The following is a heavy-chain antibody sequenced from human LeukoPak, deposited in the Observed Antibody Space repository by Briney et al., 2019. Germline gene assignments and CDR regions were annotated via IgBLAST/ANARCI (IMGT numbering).Heavy chain of an antibody. Sequence: SETLSLTCTVSGYSISSGYYWGWIRQPPGKGLEWIGSIYHSGSTYYNPSLKSRVTISVDTSKNQFSLKLSSVTAADTAVYYCARDFALWGQGTLVTVSS. J-gene: IGHJ5*02. CDR3: ARDFAL. CDR2: IYHSGST. CDR1: GYSISSGYY. V-gene: IGHV4-38-2*02.